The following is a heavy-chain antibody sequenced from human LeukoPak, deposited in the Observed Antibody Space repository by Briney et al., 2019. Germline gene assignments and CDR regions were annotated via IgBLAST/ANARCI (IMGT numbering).Heavy chain of an antibody. CDR1: GFTVCSNY. CDR2: IYSGGST. Sequence: PGGSLRDSCAASGFTVCSNYMSWVRQAPGKGLEWVSVIYSGGSTYYADSVKGRFTISRDNSKNTLYLQMNSLRAEDTAVYYCPRESGRHHGAFAITGHRTMVTVSS. D-gene: IGHD3-10*01. J-gene: IGHJ3*02. V-gene: IGHV3-66*01. CDR3: PRESGRHHGAFAI.